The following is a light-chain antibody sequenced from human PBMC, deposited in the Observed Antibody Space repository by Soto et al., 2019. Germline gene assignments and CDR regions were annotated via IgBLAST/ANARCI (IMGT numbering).Light chain of an antibody. CDR3: KSYAGNDNPYV. V-gene: IGLV2-8*01. CDR1: SSDVGAYDY. Sequence: QSVLTQPPSASGPPGQSVTISCTGTSSDVGAYDYVSWYQLHPGKAPKLILSEVTKRPSGVPDRFSGSKSGNTASLTVSGLQPEDEADYYCKSYAGNDNPYVFGTGTKVTVL. J-gene: IGLJ1*01. CDR2: EVT.